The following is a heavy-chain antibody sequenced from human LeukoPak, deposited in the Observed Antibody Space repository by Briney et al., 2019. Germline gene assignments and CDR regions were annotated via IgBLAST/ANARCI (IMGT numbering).Heavy chain of an antibody. V-gene: IGHV3-23*01. CDR3: AKGNWRYFDY. Sequence: GGSLRLSCAASGFTFSNYAMNWVRQAPGKGLEWVSLISGSTGSTYYADSVKGRFSISRDNSKNTLYLQMNSLGADDTAVYYCAKGNWRYFDYWGQGTLVTVSS. CDR2: ISGSTGST. J-gene: IGHJ4*02. D-gene: IGHD1-1*01. CDR1: GFTFSNYA.